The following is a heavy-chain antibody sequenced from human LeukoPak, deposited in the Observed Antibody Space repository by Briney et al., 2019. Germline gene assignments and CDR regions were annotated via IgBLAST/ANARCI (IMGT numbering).Heavy chain of an antibody. J-gene: IGHJ4*02. CDR2: ISYDGNNK. CDR1: GFTLS. V-gene: IGHV3-30-3*01. Sequence: GGSLRLSCAASGFTLSMHWVRQAPGEGLEWVAIISYDGNNKYYADSVKGRFTISRDNSKNTLYLQMSSLRAEDTALYYCARDRFGYCSGGTCYYPMYYFDFWGQGTLVTVSS. CDR3: ARDRFGYCSGGTCYYPMYYFDF. D-gene: IGHD2-15*01.